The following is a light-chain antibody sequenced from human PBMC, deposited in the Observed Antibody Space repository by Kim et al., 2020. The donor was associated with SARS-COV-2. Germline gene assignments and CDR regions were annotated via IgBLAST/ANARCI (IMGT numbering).Light chain of an antibody. Sequence: ASVGDRVTRTCRASQGISSDLGWYQQKPGKAPNLLIYDASTLQSGVPSRFSGSGSGTEFTLTISSLQPEDFATYYCQQLSIYPRGFGGGTKVDIK. CDR2: DAS. CDR3: QQLSIYPRG. J-gene: IGKJ4*01. V-gene: IGKV1-9*01. CDR1: QGISSD.